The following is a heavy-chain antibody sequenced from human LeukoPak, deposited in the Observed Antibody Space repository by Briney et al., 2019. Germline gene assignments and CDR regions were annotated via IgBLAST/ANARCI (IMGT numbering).Heavy chain of an antibody. CDR2: INPNSGGT. V-gene: IGHV1-2*04. CDR1: GYTFTGYY. D-gene: IGHD5-18*01. CDR3: ARGGYGYLGYYYGMDV. J-gene: IGHJ6*02. Sequence: ASVKVSCKASGYTFTGYYMHWVRQAPGQGLEWMGWINPNSGGTNYAQKFQCWVTMTRDTSISTAYMELSRLRSDDTAVYYCARGGYGYLGYYYGMDVWGQGTTVTVSS.